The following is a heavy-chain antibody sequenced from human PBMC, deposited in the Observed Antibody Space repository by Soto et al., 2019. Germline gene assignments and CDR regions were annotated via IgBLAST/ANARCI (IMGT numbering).Heavy chain of an antibody. J-gene: IGHJ5*02. CDR1: GGSISSDY. V-gene: IGHV4-59*01. CDR2: IYYSGST. CDR3: DRPRTRDFWSGYQKWFDP. D-gene: IGHD3-3*01. Sequence: SETLSLTCTGSGGSISSDYWSWIRQPPGKGLEWIGYIYYSGSTNYNPSLKSRVTISVDTSKNQFSLKLSSVTAAGTGLYYCDRPRTRDFWSGYQKWFDPWGQGNLVTVX.